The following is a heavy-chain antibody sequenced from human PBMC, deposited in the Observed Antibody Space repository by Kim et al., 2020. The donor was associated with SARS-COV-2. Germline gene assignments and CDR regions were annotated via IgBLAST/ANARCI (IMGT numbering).Heavy chain of an antibody. D-gene: IGHD5-18*01. CDR2: ISSSSSYI. V-gene: IGHV3-21*04. Sequence: GGSLRLSCAASGFTFSSYSMNWVRQAPGKGLEWVLSISSSSSYIYYADSVKGRFTISRDNAKNSLYLQMNSLRAEDTAVYYCARDVMDTAMVPFDYWGQGTLVTVSS. CDR3: ARDVMDTAMVPFDY. J-gene: IGHJ4*02. CDR1: GFTFSSYS.